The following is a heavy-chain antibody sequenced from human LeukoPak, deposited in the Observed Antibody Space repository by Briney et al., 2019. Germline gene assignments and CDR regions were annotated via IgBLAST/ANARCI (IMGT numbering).Heavy chain of an antibody. D-gene: IGHD6-19*01. CDR3: ARVCNPGSSGCPGDY. V-gene: IGHV3-7*03. CDR2: IKQDGSET. CDR1: GFTFRNYW. Sequence: GGSLRLSCEVSGFTFRNYWMNWVRQAPGKGLEWVANIKQDGSETYYVDSVKGRFTISRDNAQNSLSLQMNSLRAEDTAVYYCARVCNPGSSGCPGDYWGQGTLVSVS. J-gene: IGHJ4*02.